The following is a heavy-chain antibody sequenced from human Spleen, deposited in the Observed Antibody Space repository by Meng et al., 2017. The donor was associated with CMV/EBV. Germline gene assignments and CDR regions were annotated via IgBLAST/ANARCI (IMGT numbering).Heavy chain of an antibody. D-gene: IGHD1-26*01. Sequence: GESLKISCVASGVTINIGTMSWVRQAPVKGLEWLSVVYNSGNTNYLDSVKGRFTISRDNSQSTLYLQINNLRPEDTAVYYCASDSGNYCFDYWGQGTLVTVSS. J-gene: IGHJ4*02. CDR3: ASDSGNYCFDY. V-gene: IGHV3-66*03. CDR2: VYNSGNT. CDR1: GVTINIGT.